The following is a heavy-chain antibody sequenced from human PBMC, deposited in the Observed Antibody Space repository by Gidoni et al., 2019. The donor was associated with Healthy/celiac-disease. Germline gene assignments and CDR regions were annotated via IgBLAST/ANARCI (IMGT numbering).Heavy chain of an antibody. Sequence: QVQLVQSGAEVKKPGASVKVSCKASGYTFTGYYMHWVRQAPGQGLEWMGWINPNSGGTNYAQKFQGRVTMTRDTSISTAYMELSRLRSDDTAVYYCARGSNYYDILTGYCNFDYWGQGTLVTVSS. V-gene: IGHV1-2*02. CDR3: ARGSNYYDILTGYCNFDY. J-gene: IGHJ4*02. CDR2: INPNSGGT. CDR1: GYTFTGYY. D-gene: IGHD3-9*01.